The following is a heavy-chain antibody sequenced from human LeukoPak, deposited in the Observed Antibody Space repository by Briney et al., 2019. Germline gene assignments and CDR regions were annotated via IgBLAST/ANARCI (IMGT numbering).Heavy chain of an antibody. CDR3: ARHLPRYCSSTSCFNGGFDP. J-gene: IGHJ5*02. D-gene: IGHD2-2*01. CDR1: GGSFSSSDYY. CDR2: IYSSGTT. V-gene: IGHV4-39*01. Sequence: SETLSLTCTVSGGSFSSSDYYWGWIRQPAGKGLEWIGSIYSSGTTNYNPSLKSRVTISVDTSKNQFSLKLSSVTAADTAVYYCARHLPRYCSSTSCFNGGFDPWGQGTLVTVSS.